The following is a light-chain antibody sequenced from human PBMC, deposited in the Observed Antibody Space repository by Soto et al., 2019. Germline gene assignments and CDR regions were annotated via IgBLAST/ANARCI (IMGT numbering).Light chain of an antibody. Sequence: DIQMTQSPSTLSASVGDRVAITCRASHSISGWLAWYQQKPGKAPTLLIYGASSLQTGVPSRFSGSGSGTEFTLTISSLQPDDVATYYCQHFKSYPWTFGQGTKVEIK. CDR2: GAS. CDR1: HSISGW. V-gene: IGKV1-5*01. J-gene: IGKJ1*01. CDR3: QHFKSYPWT.